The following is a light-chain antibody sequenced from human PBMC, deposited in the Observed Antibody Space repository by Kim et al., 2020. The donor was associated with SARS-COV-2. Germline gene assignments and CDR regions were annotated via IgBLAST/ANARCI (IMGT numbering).Light chain of an antibody. CDR3: QSYDSNNVI. Sequence: GKTVTISCTRSSGNIARNYVQWYQQRPGSAPTTVIYEDNQRPSGVPDRFSGSIDSSSNSASLTISGLKTEDEADYYCQSYDSNNVIFGGGTQLTVL. V-gene: IGLV6-57*03. CDR1: SGNIARNY. CDR2: EDN. J-gene: IGLJ2*01.